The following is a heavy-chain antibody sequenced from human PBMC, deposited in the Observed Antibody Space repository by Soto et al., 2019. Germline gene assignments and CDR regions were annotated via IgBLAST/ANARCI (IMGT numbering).Heavy chain of an antibody. V-gene: IGHV1-3*01. D-gene: IGHD1-26*01. CDR1: GYTFTSYA. J-gene: IGHJ4*02. CDR3: ARNGVGMYHFDY. CDR2: INAGNGDT. Sequence: APVKLARKGSGYTFTSYARHWVRQTPGQRLEWMGWINAGNGDTKFSQKFQGRVTFTRDTSASTAYMELSSLRSEDTAVYYCARNGVGMYHFDYWGQGTLVTVSS.